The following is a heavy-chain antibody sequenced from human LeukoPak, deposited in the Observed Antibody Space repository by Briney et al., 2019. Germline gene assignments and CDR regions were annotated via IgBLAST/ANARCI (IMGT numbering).Heavy chain of an antibody. CDR1: GGSISSSSYY. J-gene: IGHJ6*02. D-gene: IGHD4-11*01. CDR2: IYYSGST. V-gene: IGHV4-39*01. Sequence: PSETLSLTCTVSGGSISSSSYYWGWIRQPPGTGLEWIGSIYYSGSTYYNPSLKSRVTISVDTSKNQFSLKLSSVTAADTAVYYCARLPRAWTTSKNYYYGMDVWGQGTTVTVSS. CDR3: ARLPRAWTTSKNYYYGMDV.